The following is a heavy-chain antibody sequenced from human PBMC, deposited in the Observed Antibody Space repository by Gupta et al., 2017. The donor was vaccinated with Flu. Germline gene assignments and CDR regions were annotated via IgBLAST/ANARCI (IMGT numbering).Heavy chain of an antibody. CDR1: EFIFSRYA. CDR3: ARTTSMDV. Sequence: QVQLVQSGGGVVQPGTSLRLSCAASEFIFSRYAMHWVRQAPGKGLEWVAGISYDGSNEYYADSVKGRFTISRDNSKNTLFLQMNSLRTEDTAMYDCARTTSMDVWGNGTTVTVSS. CDR2: ISYDGSNE. V-gene: IGHV3-30*04. J-gene: IGHJ6*03. D-gene: IGHD1-1*01.